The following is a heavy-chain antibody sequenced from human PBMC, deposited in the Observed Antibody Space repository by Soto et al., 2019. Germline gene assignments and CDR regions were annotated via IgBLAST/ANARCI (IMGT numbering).Heavy chain of an antibody. CDR2: IIPYYNTL. CDR1: EGTFNSYA. D-gene: IGHD6-13*01. Sequence: QAQVVQSGAEVRKPGSSVKLSCKASEGTFNSYAIAWVRQAPGQGLEWMGGIIPYYNTLNYALKFPDRVTITADDSTNTVYIELSSLRSDDTAVYFCASGASSWYPYFFASWAQGTLVTVSS. CDR3: ASGASSWYPYFFAS. V-gene: IGHV1-69*01. J-gene: IGHJ4*02.